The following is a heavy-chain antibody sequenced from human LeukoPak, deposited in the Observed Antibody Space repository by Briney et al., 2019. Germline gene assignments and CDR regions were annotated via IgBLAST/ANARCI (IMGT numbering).Heavy chain of an antibody. J-gene: IGHJ2*01. V-gene: IGHV3-15*01. CDR2: IKSKTDGGTT. CDR3: TTILYGDYDWYFDL. CDR1: GFTFSNAW. D-gene: IGHD4-17*01. Sequence: PGGSLRLSCAASGFTFSNAWMSWVRQAPGKGLEWVGRIKSKTDGGTTDYAAPVKGRFTISRDDSKNTLYLQMNSLKTEDTAVYYCTTILYGDYDWYFDLWGRGTLVTVSS.